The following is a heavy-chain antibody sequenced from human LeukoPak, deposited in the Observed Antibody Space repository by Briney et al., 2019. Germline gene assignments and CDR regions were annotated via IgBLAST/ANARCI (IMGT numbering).Heavy chain of an antibody. CDR3: AKNIVATIGASFHFDY. Sequence: PGGSLRLSCAASGFTFSTYGMHWVRQAPGKGLEWVAVIWYDGSDQDYADSVKGRFTISRDNSKNTLFLQMNSLRAEDTAVYYCAKNIVATIGASFHFDYWGQGTLVTVSS. J-gene: IGHJ4*02. D-gene: IGHD5-12*01. V-gene: IGHV3-33*06. CDR1: GFTFSTYG. CDR2: IWYDGSDQ.